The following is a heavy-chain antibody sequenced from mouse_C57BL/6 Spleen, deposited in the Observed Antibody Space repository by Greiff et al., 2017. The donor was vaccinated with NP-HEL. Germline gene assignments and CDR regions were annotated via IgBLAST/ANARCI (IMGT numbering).Heavy chain of an antibody. J-gene: IGHJ3*01. Sequence: VQLKESGPVLVKPGASVKMSCKASGYTFTDYYMNWVKQSHGKSLEWIGVINPYNGGTSYNQKFKGKATLTVDKSSSTAYMELNSLTSEDSAVYYCARSSTAQAKFAYWGQGTLVTVSA. V-gene: IGHV1-19*01. CDR2: INPYNGGT. D-gene: IGHD3-2*02. CDR3: ARSSTAQAKFAY. CDR1: GYTFTDYY.